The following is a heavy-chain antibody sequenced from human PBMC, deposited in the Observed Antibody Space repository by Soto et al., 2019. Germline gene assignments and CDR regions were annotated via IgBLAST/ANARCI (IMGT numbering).Heavy chain of an antibody. V-gene: IGHV3-48*02. CDR1: GFIFSSHD. Sequence: EVQLVQSGGGLIQPGGSLRLSCETSGFIFSSHDMNWVRQAPGKGLEWVAYISSSGTIQYADSVKGRFTISRDNAKNSLHLQMNSLRDEDTAVYYCARALTYTSGYYHFFDYWGQGTLVTVSS. J-gene: IGHJ4*02. CDR2: ISSSGTI. D-gene: IGHD3-22*01. CDR3: ARALTYTSGYYHFFDY.